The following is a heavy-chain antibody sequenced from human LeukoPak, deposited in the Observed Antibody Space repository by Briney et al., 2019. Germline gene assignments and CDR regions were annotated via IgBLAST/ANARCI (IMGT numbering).Heavy chain of an antibody. J-gene: IGHJ2*01. D-gene: IGHD3-10*01. CDR2: TYHRSKWYN. Sequence: SQTLSLTCAICGDSVSSNSAAWNWIRQSPSRGLEWLGRTYHRSKWYNDYAVSVKSRITINADTSKNLFSLQLTSMTPEDTAVYYCASREFDFWGRGTLVTVSS. CDR1: GDSVSSNSAA. CDR3: ASREFDF. V-gene: IGHV6-1*01.